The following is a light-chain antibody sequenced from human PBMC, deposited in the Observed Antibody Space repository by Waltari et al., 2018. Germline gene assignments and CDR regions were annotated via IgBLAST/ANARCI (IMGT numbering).Light chain of an antibody. CDR1: QDISSW. J-gene: IGKJ4*01. CDR3: QQANSFLLT. V-gene: IGKV1D-12*01. Sequence: DIQMTQSPSSVSASVGDRVTITCRASQDISSWLAWYQQKPGKARSLLIYAAVSLESGVPSRFSGSGSGTDFTLTISSLQPEDFATYYCQQANSFLLTFGGGTKVE. CDR2: AAV.